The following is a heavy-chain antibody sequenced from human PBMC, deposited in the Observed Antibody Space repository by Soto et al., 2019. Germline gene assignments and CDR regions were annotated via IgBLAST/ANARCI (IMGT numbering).Heavy chain of an antibody. Sequence: QVQLVQSGDEVKKPGASVKVSCKASGYIFVNYGIAWVRQAPRQGLEWMGWISPYTGNTHSASKVQGRLTMTTDTSTSTTYMDLGSLKSDDTAVYYCVMVDNYVTPTPQDVWGQGTTVTVSS. CDR2: ISPYTGNT. CDR3: VMVDNYVTPTPQDV. D-gene: IGHD3-16*01. J-gene: IGHJ6*02. CDR1: GYIFVNYG. V-gene: IGHV1-18*01.